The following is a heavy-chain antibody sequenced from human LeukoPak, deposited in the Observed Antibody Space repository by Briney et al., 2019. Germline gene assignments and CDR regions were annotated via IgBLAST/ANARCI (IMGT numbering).Heavy chain of an antibody. CDR3: ARHFDRDGYKSNAFDI. D-gene: IGHD5-24*01. V-gene: IGHV4-59*08. Sequence: SETLSLTCTVSGGSISSYYWSWIRQPPGKGREWIGYIYYSGSTNYNPSLKSRVTISVDTSKNQFSLKLSSVTAADAAVYYCARHFDRDGYKSNAFDIWGQGTLVTVSS. CDR1: GGSISSYY. CDR2: IYYSGST. J-gene: IGHJ3*02.